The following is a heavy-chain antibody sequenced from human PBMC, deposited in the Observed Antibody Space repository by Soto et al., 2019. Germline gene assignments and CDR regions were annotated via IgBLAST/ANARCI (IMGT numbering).Heavy chain of an antibody. CDR3: TIVSYSTMLVVRFDY. J-gene: IGHJ4*01. D-gene: IGHD3-22*01. CDR1: GFTFSNAW. CDR2: IKSKTDGGTT. V-gene: IGHV3-15*07. Sequence: GGSLRLSCAASGFTFSNAWINWVRQAPGKGLEWVGRIKSKTDGGTTDFAAPVKGRFAISRDDSKNMVYLQMNNLKTEDTGIYYCTIVSYSTMLVVRFDYWGHGTLVTVSS.